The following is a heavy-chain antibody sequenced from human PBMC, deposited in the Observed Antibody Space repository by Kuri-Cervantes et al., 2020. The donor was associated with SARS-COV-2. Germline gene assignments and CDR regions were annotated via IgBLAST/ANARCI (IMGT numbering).Heavy chain of an antibody. CDR3: ARDPNANHNNWFDP. CDR2: IYHSGST. Sequence: SETLSLTCTVSGYSISSGYYWGWIRQPPGKGLEWIGSIYHSGSTYYNPSLKRRVTISVDTSKNQFSLKLSSVTAADTAVYYCARDPNANHNNWFDPWGQGTLVTVSS. D-gene: IGHD4/OR15-4a*01. J-gene: IGHJ5*02. CDR1: GYSISSGYY. V-gene: IGHV4-38-2*02.